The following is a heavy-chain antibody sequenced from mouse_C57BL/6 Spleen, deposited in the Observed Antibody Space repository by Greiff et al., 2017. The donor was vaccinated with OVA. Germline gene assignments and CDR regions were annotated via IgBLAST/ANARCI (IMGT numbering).Heavy chain of an antibody. V-gene: IGHV1-55*01. D-gene: IGHD3-2*02. J-gene: IGHJ4*01. CDR1: GYTFTSYW. CDR3: ARWSDISGYVDYAMDY. Sequence: QVQLQQPGAELVKPGASVKMSCKASGYTFTSYWITWVKQRPGQGLEWIGDIYPGSGSTNYNEKFKSKATLTVATSSSTAYMQLSSLTSEDSAFYYCARWSDISGYVDYAMDYWGPGTSVTVSS. CDR2: IYPGSGST.